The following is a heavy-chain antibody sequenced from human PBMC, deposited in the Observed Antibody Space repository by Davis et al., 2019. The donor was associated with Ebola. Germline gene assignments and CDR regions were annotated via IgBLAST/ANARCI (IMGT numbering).Heavy chain of an antibody. Sequence: GESLKISCAASGFTFSSYAMHWVRQAPGKGLEWVAVISYDGSNKYYADSVKGRFTISRDNSKNTLYLQMNSLRAEDTAVYYCAAQFDTAMVTESLWGQGTLVTVSS. CDR1: GFTFSSYA. CDR3: AAQFDTAMVTESL. V-gene: IGHV3-30-3*01. J-gene: IGHJ4*02. CDR2: ISYDGSNK. D-gene: IGHD5-18*01.